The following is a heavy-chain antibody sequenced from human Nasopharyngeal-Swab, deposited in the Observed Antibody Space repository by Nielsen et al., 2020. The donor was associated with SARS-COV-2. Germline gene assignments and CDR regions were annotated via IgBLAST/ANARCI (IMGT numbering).Heavy chain of an antibody. Sequence: ESLKISCTVSGGSVSSGSYYWSWIRQPPGKGLEWIGSIYYSGSTYYNPSLKSRVTISVDTSKNQFSLKLSSVTAADTAVYYCFGLAAAGYFDYWGQGTLVTVSS. D-gene: IGHD6-13*01. CDR1: GGSVSSGSYY. CDR2: IYYSGST. V-gene: IGHV4-39*07. J-gene: IGHJ4*02. CDR3: FGLAAAGYFDY.